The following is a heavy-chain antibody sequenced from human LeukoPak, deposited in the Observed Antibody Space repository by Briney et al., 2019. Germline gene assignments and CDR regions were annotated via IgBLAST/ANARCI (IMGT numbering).Heavy chain of an antibody. J-gene: IGHJ3*02. CDR3: ASSLIVVVAATRHDAFDI. V-gene: IGHV3-53*01. CDR2: IYSGGYT. Sequence: GGSLRLSCAASGFTVSTNYMSWVRQAPGKGLEWVSVIYSGGYTYHADSVKGRFTISRGDSKNTLYLQMNSLRAEDTAVYYCASSLIVVVAATRHDAFDIWGQGTMVTVSS. D-gene: IGHD2-15*01. CDR1: GFTVSTNY.